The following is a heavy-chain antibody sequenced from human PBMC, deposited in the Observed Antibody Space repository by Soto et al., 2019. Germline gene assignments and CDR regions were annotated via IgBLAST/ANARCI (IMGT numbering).Heavy chain of an antibody. J-gene: IGHJ4*02. D-gene: IGHD2-2*01. Sequence: GGSLRLSCAASGFTFSSYSMNWVRQAPGKGLEWVSSISSSSSYIYYADSVKGRFTISRDNAKNSLYLQMNSLRAEDTAVYYCAGSDIVVVPAAYARTAGDYWGQGTLVTVSS. V-gene: IGHV3-21*01. CDR1: GFTFSSYS. CDR3: AGSDIVVVPAAYARTAGDY. CDR2: ISSSSSYI.